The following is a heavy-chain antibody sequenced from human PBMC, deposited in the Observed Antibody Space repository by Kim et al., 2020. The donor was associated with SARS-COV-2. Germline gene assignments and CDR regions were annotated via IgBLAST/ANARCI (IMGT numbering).Heavy chain of an antibody. V-gene: IGHV3-23*01. J-gene: IGHJ6*02. CDR1: GFTFSSYA. CDR2: ISGSGGST. CDR3: AKALPLWFGELSRHYYGMDV. Sequence: GGSLRLSCAASGFTFSSYAMSWVRQAPGKGLEWVSAISGSGGSTYYADSVKGRFTISRDNSKNTLYLQMNSLRAEDTAVYYCAKALPLWFGELSRHYYGMDVWGQGTTVTVSS. D-gene: IGHD3-10*01.